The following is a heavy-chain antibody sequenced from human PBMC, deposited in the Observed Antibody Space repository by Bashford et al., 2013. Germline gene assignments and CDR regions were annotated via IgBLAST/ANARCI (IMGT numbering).Heavy chain of an antibody. CDR2: ISTTGSPI. D-gene: IGHD1-26*01. J-gene: IGHJ4*02. CDR3: ATPTAPLKWELQY. V-gene: IGHV3-48*02. Sequence: VRQAPGKGLEWVSYISTTGSPIYYADSVKGRFTISRDNAKNSLYLQMNSLRDEDTAVYYCATPTAPLKWELQYWGLGTLVTVSS.